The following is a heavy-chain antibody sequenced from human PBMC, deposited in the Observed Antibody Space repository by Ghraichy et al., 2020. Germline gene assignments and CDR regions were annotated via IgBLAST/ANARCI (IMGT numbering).Heavy chain of an antibody. CDR1: GFTFSSYS. J-gene: IGHJ6*02. CDR2: ISSSSSTI. CDR3: ARAPYCSGGSCYDVGYYYGMDV. Sequence: GESLNISCAASGFTFSSYSMNWVRQAPGKGLEWVSYISSSSSTIYYADSVKGRFTISRDNAKNSRYLQMNSLRDADTAVYYCARAPYCSGGSCYDVGYYYGMDVWGQGTTVTVSS. D-gene: IGHD2-15*01. V-gene: IGHV3-48*02.